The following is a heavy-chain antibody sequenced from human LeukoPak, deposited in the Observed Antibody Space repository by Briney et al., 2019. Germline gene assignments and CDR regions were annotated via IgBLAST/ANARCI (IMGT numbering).Heavy chain of an antibody. J-gene: IGHJ4*02. D-gene: IGHD5-24*01. V-gene: IGHV3-23*01. CDR2: ISGSGGST. CDR3: AKGDGYNSIPPY. Sequence: PGGCLRLSCAASGFTFSSYAMSWVRQAPGKGLERVSAISGSGGSTYYADSVKGRFTISRDNSKNTLYLQMNSLRAEDTAVYYCAKGDGYNSIPPYWGQGTLVTVSS. CDR1: GFTFSSYA.